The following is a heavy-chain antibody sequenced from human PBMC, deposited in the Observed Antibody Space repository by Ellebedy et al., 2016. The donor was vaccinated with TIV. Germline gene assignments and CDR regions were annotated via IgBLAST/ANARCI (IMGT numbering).Heavy chain of an antibody. V-gene: IGHV3-7*03. Sequence: GESLKISCAASGFTFSSHWTRWVRQAPGKGLEWVANIKQDGSEIHYVDSVKGRFTISRDNAKNSLFLQMNSLRVEDTAVYYCARKDVGGSGWAIDLWGQGTLVTVSS. D-gene: IGHD6-19*01. J-gene: IGHJ5*02. CDR1: GFTFSSHW. CDR2: IKQDGSEI. CDR3: ARKDVGGSGWAIDL.